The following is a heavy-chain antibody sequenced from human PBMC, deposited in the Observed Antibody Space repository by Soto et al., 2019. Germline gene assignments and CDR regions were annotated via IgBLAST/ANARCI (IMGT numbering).Heavy chain of an antibody. CDR3: ARDPTMDPGLGYYYGMDV. CDR1: GLTVSSNY. Sequence: GGSLRLSCAASGLTVSSNYMSWVRQAPGKGLEWVSVIYSGGSTYYADSVKGRFTISRDNSKNTLYLQMNSLRAEDTAVYYCARDPTMDPGLGYYYGMDVWGQGTTVTAP. D-gene: IGHD3-10*01. J-gene: IGHJ6*02. CDR2: IYSGGST. V-gene: IGHV3-53*01.